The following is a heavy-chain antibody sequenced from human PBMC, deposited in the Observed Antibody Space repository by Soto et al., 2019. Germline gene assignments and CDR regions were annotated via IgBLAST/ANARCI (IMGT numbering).Heavy chain of an antibody. J-gene: IGHJ6*02. Sequence: EVQLVESGGGLVKPGGSLRLSCAASGFTFSSYSMNWVRQAPGKGLEWVSSISSSSSYIYYADSVKGRFTISRDNAKNSLHLQLNSLRAEDTAVYYCAGGSAAGIYYYYGMDVWGQGTTVTVSS. CDR1: GFTFSSYS. D-gene: IGHD6-19*01. V-gene: IGHV3-21*01. CDR2: ISSSSSYI. CDR3: AGGSAAGIYYYYGMDV.